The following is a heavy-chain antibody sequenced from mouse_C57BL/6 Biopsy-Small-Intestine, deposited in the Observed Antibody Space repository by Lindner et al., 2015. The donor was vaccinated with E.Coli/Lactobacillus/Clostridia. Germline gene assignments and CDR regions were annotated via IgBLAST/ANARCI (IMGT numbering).Heavy chain of an antibody. CDR2: IDPSDTET. D-gene: IGHD2-1*01. CDR1: GYTFTNYW. CDR3: ARGDGNYEDYAMDY. V-gene: IGHV1-52*01. Sequence: VQLQESGAEMVRPGASVKLSCKASGYTFTNYWMHWVKQRPRQGLEWIGKIDPSDTETHYNQKFKDKATLTVDKSSSTAYLQLNGLTSEDSAVYYCARGDGNYEDYAMDYWGQGTSVTVSS. J-gene: IGHJ4*01.